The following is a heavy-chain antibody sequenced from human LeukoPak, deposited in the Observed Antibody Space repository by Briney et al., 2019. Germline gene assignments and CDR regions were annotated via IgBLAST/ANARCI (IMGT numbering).Heavy chain of an antibody. D-gene: IGHD1-26*01. CDR2: ISYDGSNK. Sequence: GGSLRLSCAASGFTFSSYGMHWVRQAPGEGLEWVAVISYDGSNKYYADSVKGRFTISRDNSKNTLYLQMNSLRAEDTAVYYCAKGGGSYFGWFDPWGQGTLVTVSS. V-gene: IGHV3-30*18. CDR1: GFTFSSYG. J-gene: IGHJ5*02. CDR3: AKGGGSYFGWFDP.